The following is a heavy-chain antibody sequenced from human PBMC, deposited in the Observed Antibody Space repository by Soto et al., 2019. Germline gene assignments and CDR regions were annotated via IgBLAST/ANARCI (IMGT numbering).Heavy chain of an antibody. J-gene: IGHJ4*02. CDR3: ARHHGDYGFDY. V-gene: IGHV4-30-2*01. CDR2: IYHSGST. Sequence: PSETLSLTCAVSGGSISSGGYSWSWIRQPPGKGLEWIGYIYHSGSTYYNPSLKSRVTISVDRSKNQFSLKLSSVTAADTAVYYCARHHGDYGFDYWGQGTLVTVSS. D-gene: IGHD4-17*01. CDR1: GGSISSGGYS.